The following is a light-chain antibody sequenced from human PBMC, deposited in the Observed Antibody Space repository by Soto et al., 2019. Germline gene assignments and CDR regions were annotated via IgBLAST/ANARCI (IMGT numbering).Light chain of an antibody. CDR2: SAS. Sequence: DIQMTKAPPSLSASVGDSVTITCRASQSIGTSLAWYQQKPVTVPKLLIYSASTLQSGGPSRFSGSGSGTDVTLTISSLQPEDVAAYYCQTYNTVPATFGKGTRLAIK. J-gene: IGKJ5*01. V-gene: IGKV1-27*01. CDR3: QTYNTVPAT. CDR1: QSIGTS.